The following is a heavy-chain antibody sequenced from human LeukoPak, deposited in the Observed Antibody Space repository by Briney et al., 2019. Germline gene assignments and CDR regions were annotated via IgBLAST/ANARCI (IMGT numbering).Heavy chain of an antibody. J-gene: IGHJ4*02. CDR1: GFTFSSYW. CDR3: AKDRGGRYDYVWGSYRYPGPNFDY. D-gene: IGHD3-16*02. Sequence: GGSLRLSCAASGFTFSSYWMHWVRQAPGKGLEWVSGISWNSGSIGYADSVKGRFTISRDNAKKSLYLQMNSLRAEDTALYYCAKDRGGRYDYVWGSYRYPGPNFDYWGQGTLVTVSS. CDR2: ISWNSGSI. V-gene: IGHV3-9*01.